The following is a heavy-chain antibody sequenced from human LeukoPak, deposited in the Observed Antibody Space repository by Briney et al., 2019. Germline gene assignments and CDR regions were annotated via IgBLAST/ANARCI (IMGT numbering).Heavy chain of an antibody. V-gene: IGHV3-7*01. J-gene: IGHJ4*02. CDR3: GRDFPISDSSGYYLDY. Sequence: GGSLRLSCVASGFPFDRYWMSWVRQAPGKGLEWVANIKHDGSEKNFVDSVKGRFTISRDNAKNTLYLQMNSLRVEDTVVYYCGRDFPISDSSGYYLDYWGQGAVVTVSS. D-gene: IGHD3-22*01. CDR1: GFPFDRYW. CDR2: IKHDGSEK.